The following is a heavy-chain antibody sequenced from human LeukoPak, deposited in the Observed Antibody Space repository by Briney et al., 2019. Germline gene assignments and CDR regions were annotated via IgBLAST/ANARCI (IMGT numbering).Heavy chain of an antibody. CDR1: GFTFSSYT. J-gene: IGHJ6*03. CDR2: IGTSSTTI. D-gene: IGHD6-25*01. CDR3: ARFAAGGSYYYCMDV. Sequence: QTGGSRRLSCAASGFTFSSYTMNWVRQPPGKGLEWVSNIGTSSTTIYYADSVKGRFTISRDNAKNSLYLQMNSLRADDTAVYYCARFAAGGSYYYCMDVWGKGTTVTVSS. V-gene: IGHV3-48*01.